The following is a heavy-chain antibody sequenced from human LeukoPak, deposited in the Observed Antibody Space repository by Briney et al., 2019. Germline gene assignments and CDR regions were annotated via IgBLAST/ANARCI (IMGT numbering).Heavy chain of an antibody. J-gene: IGHJ3*02. V-gene: IGHV3-30*18. CDR3: AKGRTTVTGGDAFDI. CDR2: ILYDGSNK. Sequence: PGGSLRLSCAASGFTFSAFAMHWVRQAPGKGLEWAAVILYDGSNKYYADSVKGRLTISRDNSKNTLYLQMNSLRAEDTAVYYCAKGRTTVTGGDAFDIWGQGTMVTVSS. D-gene: IGHD4-11*01. CDR1: GFTFSAFA.